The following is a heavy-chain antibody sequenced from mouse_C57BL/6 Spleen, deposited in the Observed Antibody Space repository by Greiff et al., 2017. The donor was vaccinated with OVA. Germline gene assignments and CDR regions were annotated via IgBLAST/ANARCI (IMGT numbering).Heavy chain of an antibody. CDR1: GYTFTSYW. Sequence: QVQLQQPGAELVMPGASVKLSCKASGYTFTSYWMHWVKQRPGQGLEWIGEIDPSDSYTNYNQKFKGKSTLTVDKSSSTAYMQLSSLTSEDSAVYYCARRHDYDKAWFAYWGQGTLVTVSA. CDR3: ARRHDYDKAWFAY. CDR2: IDPSDSYT. D-gene: IGHD2-4*01. V-gene: IGHV1-69*01. J-gene: IGHJ3*01.